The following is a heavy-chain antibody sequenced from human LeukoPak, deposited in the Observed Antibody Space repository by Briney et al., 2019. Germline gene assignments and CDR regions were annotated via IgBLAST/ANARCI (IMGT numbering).Heavy chain of an antibody. J-gene: IGHJ6*02. Sequence: PGGSLRLSCAAPGFTFNSYGMHWVRQAPGKGLEWVAVIWYDGSNKYYADSVKGRFTISRDNTKNTLYLQVNSLRTEDTAVYFCARDRVYSSSSRYYYGMDVWGQGTTITVSS. D-gene: IGHD6-6*01. CDR3: ARDRVYSSSSRYYYGMDV. CDR2: IWYDGSNK. V-gene: IGHV3-33*01. CDR1: GFTFNSYG.